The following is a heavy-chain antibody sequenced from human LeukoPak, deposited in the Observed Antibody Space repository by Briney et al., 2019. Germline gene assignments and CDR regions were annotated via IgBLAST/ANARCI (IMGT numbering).Heavy chain of an antibody. J-gene: IGHJ4*02. CDR2: INPNSGGT. V-gene: IGHV1-2*02. CDR3: ARVRARGIAAAGIDY. Sequence: ASVKVSCKASGYTFTGYYMHWVRQAPGQGLEWMGWINPNSGGTNYAQKFQGRVTMTRDTSISTAYMELSRLRSDDTAVYYCARVRARGIAAAGIDYWGQGTLVTVS. CDR1: GYTFTGYY. D-gene: IGHD6-13*01.